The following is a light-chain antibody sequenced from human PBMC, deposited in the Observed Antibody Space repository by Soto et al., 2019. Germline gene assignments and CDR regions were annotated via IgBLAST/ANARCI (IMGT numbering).Light chain of an antibody. CDR2: GAS. J-gene: IGKJ1*01. CDR1: QSVSNN. V-gene: IGKV3-15*01. CDR3: QQYNNWWT. Sequence: EIVMTQSPATLYVSPGEKATLSCRASQSVSNNLAWYHKKPGQAPRLLLYGASTRATGIPARFSGSGSATEFTLTISSLQSEDFAVNYCQQYNNWWTFGQGTRVAIK.